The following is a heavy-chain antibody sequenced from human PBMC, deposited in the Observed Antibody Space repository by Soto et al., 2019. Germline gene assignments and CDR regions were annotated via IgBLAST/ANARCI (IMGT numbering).Heavy chain of an antibody. CDR1: GFSLNTASGVG. V-gene: IGHV2-5*02. Sequence: QITLKESGPTVVKPTQTLTLTCTFSGFSLNTASGVGVGWIRPPPGRALEGLALVYWDDDKRYSPSLKSRLTIPQDTSKNQLVLTMTNIDPVDTASYYCARAPGCGDPFEYWGQGTRVTVSS. J-gene: IGHJ4*02. CDR3: ARAPGCGDPFEY. CDR2: VYWDDDK. D-gene: IGHD3-10*01.